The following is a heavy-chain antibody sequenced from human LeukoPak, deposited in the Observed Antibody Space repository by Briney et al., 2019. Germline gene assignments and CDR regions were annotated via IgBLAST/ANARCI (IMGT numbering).Heavy chain of an antibody. CDR1: GFIFNTYA. D-gene: IGHD3-3*01. Sequence: PGGSLRLSCAASGFIFNTYAMSWVRQAPGKGLEWVSAISGGAGTTYYADSVKGRFTVSRDNSKNTMYLQMNSLRAEDTAVYYCAKVYNDFWSGSGYFDNWGQGTLVTVSA. J-gene: IGHJ4*02. V-gene: IGHV3-23*01. CDR3: AKVYNDFWSGSGYFDN. CDR2: ISGGAGTT.